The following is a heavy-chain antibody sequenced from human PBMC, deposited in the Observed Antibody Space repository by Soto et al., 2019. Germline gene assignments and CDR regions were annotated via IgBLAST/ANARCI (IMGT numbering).Heavy chain of an antibody. Sequence: KPSETLSLTCTVSGASVNSGGYYWSWVRQLPGKGLEWIGYIYFTGNTYYNPSLQSRITISLDTSQNQFSLKLTSVTAADTAVYFCASGNAWEALLAYGGRGTLVTVSS. CDR3: ASGNAWEALLAY. V-gene: IGHV4-31*03. CDR2: IYFTGNT. J-gene: IGHJ4*02. D-gene: IGHD1-26*01. CDR1: GASVNSGGYY.